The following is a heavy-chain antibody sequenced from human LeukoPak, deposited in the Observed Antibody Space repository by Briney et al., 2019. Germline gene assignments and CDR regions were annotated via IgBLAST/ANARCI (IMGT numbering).Heavy chain of an antibody. V-gene: IGHV1-8*01. CDR1: GYTFTSYD. D-gene: IGHD3-16*02. J-gene: IGHJ4*02. CDR2: MNPNSGNT. Sequence: ASVKVSCKAFGYTFTSYDINWVRQATGQGLEWMGWMNPNSGNTGYAQKFQGRVTMTRNTSISTAYMELSSLRSEDTAVYYCATLYDYVWGSYRQFDYWGQGTLVTVSS. CDR3: ATLYDYVWGSYRQFDY.